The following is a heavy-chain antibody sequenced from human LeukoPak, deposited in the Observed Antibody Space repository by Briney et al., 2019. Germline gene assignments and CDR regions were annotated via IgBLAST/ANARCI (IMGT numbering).Heavy chain of an antibody. V-gene: IGHV1-8*03. D-gene: IGHD6-13*01. Sequence: GASVKVSCKASGYTFTSYDINWVRQATGQGLEWMGWMNPNSGNTGYAQKFQGRVTITRNTSISTAYMELSSLRSEDTAVYYCARDLSGNAHLAAAGDYYYYYMDVWGKGTTVTVSS. CDR1: GYTFTSYD. CDR3: ARDLSGNAHLAAAGDYYYYYMDV. CDR2: MNPNSGNT. J-gene: IGHJ6*03.